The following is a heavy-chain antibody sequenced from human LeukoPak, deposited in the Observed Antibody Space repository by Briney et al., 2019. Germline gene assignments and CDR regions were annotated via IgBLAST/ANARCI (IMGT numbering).Heavy chain of an antibody. CDR3: ARVNYDSSGLGVWYFDY. CDR2: IYYSGST. D-gene: IGHD3-22*01. V-gene: IGHV4-61*01. Sequence: PSETLSLTCTVSGGSISSGSYYWSWIRQPPGKGLEWIGYIYYSGSTNYNPSLKSRVTISVDTSKNQFSLKLSSVTAADTAVYYCARVNYDSSGLGVWYFDYWGQGTLVTVSS. J-gene: IGHJ4*02. CDR1: GGSISSGSYY.